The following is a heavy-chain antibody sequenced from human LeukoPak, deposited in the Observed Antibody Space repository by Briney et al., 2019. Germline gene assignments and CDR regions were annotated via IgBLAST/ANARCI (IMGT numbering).Heavy chain of an antibody. CDR3: ARGVRTTSDY. V-gene: IGHV4-34*01. Sequence: SETLSLTCAVYGGSFSGYYWSWIRQPPGKGLEWIGEINHSGSTNYNPSLKSRVTISVDTSKSQFSPKLSSVTAADTAVYYCARGVRTTSDYWGQGTLVTVSS. CDR2: INHSGST. CDR1: GGSFSGYY. D-gene: IGHD4-11*01. J-gene: IGHJ4*02.